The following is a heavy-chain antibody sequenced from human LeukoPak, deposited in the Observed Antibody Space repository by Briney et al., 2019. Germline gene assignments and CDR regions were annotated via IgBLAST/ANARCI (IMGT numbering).Heavy chain of an antibody. CDR3: AKGTRPSIFPIDY. CDR2: IRYDGSNK. J-gene: IGHJ4*02. Sequence: QPGRSLRLSCAASGFTFSSYAMHWVRQAPGKGLEWVAFIRYDGSNKYYADSVKGRFTISRDNSKNTLYLQMNSLRAEDTAVYYCAKGTRPSIFPIDYWGQGTLVTVSS. V-gene: IGHV3-30*02. CDR1: GFTFSSYA. D-gene: IGHD3-3*02.